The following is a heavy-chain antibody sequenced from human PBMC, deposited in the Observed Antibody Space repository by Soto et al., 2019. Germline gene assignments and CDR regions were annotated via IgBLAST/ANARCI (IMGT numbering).Heavy chain of an antibody. CDR3: ARSAGWYAVHS. V-gene: IGHV4-4*02. J-gene: IGHJ4*02. D-gene: IGHD6-19*01. CDR2: VFHTGTT. CDR1: GDSVSSPYY. Sequence: QVQLQESGPGLVKPSGTLSLTCAVSGDSVSSPYYWCWVRQPPGKGLEWIGEVFHTGTTSYNPSLRSRVPISLDKSTNHFSLDLSYVTAADTAVYYCARSAGWYAVHSWGPGTLVIVSS.